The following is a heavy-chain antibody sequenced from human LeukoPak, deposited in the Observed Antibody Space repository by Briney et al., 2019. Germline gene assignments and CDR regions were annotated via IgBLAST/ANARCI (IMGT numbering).Heavy chain of an antibody. CDR1: GFTVSSNY. V-gene: IGHV3-53*01. J-gene: IGHJ4*02. D-gene: IGHD3-10*01. CDR2: IYSGGST. CDR3: ATMVRGSHPIDY. Sequence: PGGSLRLSCAASGFTVSSNYMSWVRQAPGKGLEWVSVIYSGGSTYYADSVKGRFTISRDNSKNTLYLQMNSLRAEDTAVYYCATMVRGSHPIDYWGQGTLVTVSS.